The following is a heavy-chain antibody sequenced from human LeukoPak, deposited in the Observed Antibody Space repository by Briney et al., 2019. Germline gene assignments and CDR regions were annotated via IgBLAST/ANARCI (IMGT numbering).Heavy chain of an antibody. J-gene: IGHJ3*02. Sequence: GGSLRLSCAASGFTFSSYSMNWVRQAPGKGLEWVSYISSSSSTIYYADSVKGRFTISRDNAKNSLYLQMNSLRAEDTAVYYCARPIIDYGGKSAFDIWGQGTMVTVSS. CDR3: ARPIIDYGGKSAFDI. CDR1: GFTFSSYS. V-gene: IGHV3-48*04. CDR2: ISSSSSTI. D-gene: IGHD4-23*01.